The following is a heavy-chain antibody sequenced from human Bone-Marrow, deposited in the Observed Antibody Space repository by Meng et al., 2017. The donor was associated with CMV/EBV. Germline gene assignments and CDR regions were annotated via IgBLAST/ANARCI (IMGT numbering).Heavy chain of an antibody. Sequence: GESLKISCAASGFTFSSYWMHWVRQAPGKGLVWVSRINSDGSSTSYADSVKGRFTISRDNAKNTLYLQMNSLTAEDTAVYYCARVGGYCSGGSCYYYGMDVWGQGTTVTVSS. CDR3: ARVGGYCSGGSCYYYGMDV. J-gene: IGHJ6*02. V-gene: IGHV3-74*01. CDR2: INSDGSST. D-gene: IGHD2-15*01. CDR1: GFTFSSYW.